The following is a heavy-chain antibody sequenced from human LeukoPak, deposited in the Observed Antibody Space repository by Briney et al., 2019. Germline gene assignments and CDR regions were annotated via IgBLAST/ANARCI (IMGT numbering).Heavy chain of an antibody. V-gene: IGHV3-23*01. Sequence: PGGSLRLSCAASGFTFSNHGMNWARQAPGKGLEWVSGISPSADIKYYADSVKGRFTTSRDNSKDMLYLEVISLTADDTAVYYCAKDDAWLRFGEWSQGTLVTVSS. CDR2: ISPSADIK. CDR3: AKDDAWLRFGE. D-gene: IGHD3-10*01. CDR1: GFTFSNHG. J-gene: IGHJ4*02.